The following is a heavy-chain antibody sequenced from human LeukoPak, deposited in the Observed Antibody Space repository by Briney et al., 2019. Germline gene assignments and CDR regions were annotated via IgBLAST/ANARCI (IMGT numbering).Heavy chain of an antibody. CDR2: TNPFNGNT. D-gene: IGHD3-10*01. Sequence: ASVKVSCKASGYTFANYGIGWVRQAPGQGLEWMGWTNPFNGNTNNAQNFQGRVTVTTDTSTSTAYMELRSLRSDDTAVYYCARAGWFGELAAPFDPWGQGTLVTVSS. CDR3: ARAGWFGELAAPFDP. J-gene: IGHJ5*02. V-gene: IGHV1-18*01. CDR1: GYTFANYG.